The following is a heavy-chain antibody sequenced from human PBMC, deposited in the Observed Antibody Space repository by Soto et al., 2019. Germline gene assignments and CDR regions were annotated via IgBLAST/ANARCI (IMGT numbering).Heavy chain of an antibody. CDR1: GGTFSSYT. CDR2: IIPILGIA. V-gene: IGHV1-69*02. J-gene: IGHJ6*03. D-gene: IGHD1-1*01. Sequence: SVKVSCKASGGTFSSYTISWVRQAPGQGLEWMGRIIPILGIANYAQKFQGRVTITADKSTSTAYMELSSLRSEDTAVYYCARWYSLLYYYYSYMDVWGKGTTVTVSS. CDR3: ARWYSLLYYYYSYMDV.